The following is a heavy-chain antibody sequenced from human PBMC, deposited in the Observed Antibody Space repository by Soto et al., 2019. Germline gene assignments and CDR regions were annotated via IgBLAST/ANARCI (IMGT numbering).Heavy chain of an antibody. CDR1: GFTFISFG. CDR3: AKDRWGDFGDLNLPGY. V-gene: IGHV3-30*18. CDR2: ISDDGSTK. Sequence: QVLLVESGGGVVQPGRSLRLSCAASGFTFISFGMHWVRQAPGKGLEWVAVISDDGSTKHYADPVKGRFTISRDNSKNTLYLQMNSLGPEDTAVYYCAKDRWGDFGDLNLPGYWGQGTLVTVSS. D-gene: IGHD4-17*01. J-gene: IGHJ4*02.